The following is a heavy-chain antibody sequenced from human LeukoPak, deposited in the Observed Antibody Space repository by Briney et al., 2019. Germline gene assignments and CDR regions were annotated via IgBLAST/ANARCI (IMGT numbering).Heavy chain of an antibody. J-gene: IGHJ4*02. Sequence: SETLSLTCTVASGSISNTYNNWDWIRQPPGKGPEWIGSVHYSGTTYYNPSLRSRLTISVDTSQNQFSLTLSSVTAADTAVYYCARRNRGVVGAPFDNWGQGTLVTVSS. CDR2: VHYSGTT. D-gene: IGHD1-26*01. CDR3: ARRNRGVVGAPFDN. V-gene: IGHV4-39*01. CDR1: SGSISNTYNN.